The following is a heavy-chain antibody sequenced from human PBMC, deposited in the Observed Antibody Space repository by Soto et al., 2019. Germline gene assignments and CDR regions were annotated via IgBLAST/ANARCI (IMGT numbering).Heavy chain of an antibody. CDR3: ARVDCGDYGCYFDL. D-gene: IGHD4-17*01. CDR1: GFTVTNKY. Sequence: EVQLVESGGGLIQPGGSLRLSCAASGFTVTNKYMTWVRQAPGKGLEWVSVIYSGGATSYADSVKGRFTISRDNSKDIMYLRMSSLGAEATAVYYCARVDCGDYGCYFDLWGRGTLVTVSS. CDR2: IYSGGAT. J-gene: IGHJ2*01. V-gene: IGHV3-53*01.